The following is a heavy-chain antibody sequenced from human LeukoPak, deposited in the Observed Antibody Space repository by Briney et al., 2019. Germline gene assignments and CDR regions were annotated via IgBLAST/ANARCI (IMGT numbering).Heavy chain of an antibody. V-gene: IGHV3-23*01. CDR1: GMTVSINY. CDR2: ISGSGGST. Sequence: GGSLRLSCAASGMTVSINYMSWVRQAPGKGLEWVSAISGSGGSTYYADSVKGRFTISRDNSKNTLYLQMNSLRAEDTAVYYCAKDYGGNSRGVFDYWGQGTLVTVSS. J-gene: IGHJ4*02. CDR3: AKDYGGNSRGVFDY. D-gene: IGHD4-23*01.